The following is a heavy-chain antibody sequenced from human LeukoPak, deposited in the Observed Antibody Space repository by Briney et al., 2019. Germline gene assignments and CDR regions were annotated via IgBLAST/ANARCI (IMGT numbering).Heavy chain of an antibody. CDR2: ISVASNT. V-gene: IGHV3-23*01. CDR1: GLAFSSYA. D-gene: IGHD3-3*01. J-gene: IGHJ4*02. CDR3: ADYGVYGVRNNCY. Sequence: PGGSLRLSCAASGLAFSSYAMSWVRQAPGKGLEWVSTISVASNTFYADSVKGRFTISRDNSRNTVYLQMTSLRADDTAVYYCADYGVYGVRNNCYWGQGTLVTVSS.